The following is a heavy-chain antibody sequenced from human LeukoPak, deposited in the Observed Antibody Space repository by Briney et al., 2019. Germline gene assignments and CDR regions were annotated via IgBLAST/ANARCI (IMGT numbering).Heavy chain of an antibody. CDR3: ASRSSPPVEAFDI. D-gene: IGHD6-13*01. Sequence: PGGSLRLSCAASGFTFSSYAMSWVRQAPGKGLEWVSAISGSGGSTYYADSVKGRVTISRDNAKNSLYLQMNSLRAEDTAVYYCASRSSPPVEAFDIWGQGTMVTVSS. CDR2: ISGSGGST. CDR1: GFTFSSYA. J-gene: IGHJ3*02. V-gene: IGHV3-23*01.